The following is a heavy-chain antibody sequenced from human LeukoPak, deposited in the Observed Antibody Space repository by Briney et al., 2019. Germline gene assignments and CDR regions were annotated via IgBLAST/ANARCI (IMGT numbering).Heavy chain of an antibody. D-gene: IGHD2-2*01. CDR1: GYTFTSYD. CDR3: ARASSTSCSFKVTKCSYYYYYYMDV. V-gene: IGHV1-8*01. Sequence: ASVKVSCKASGYTFTSYDINWVRQATGQGLEWMGWMNPNSGNTGYAQKFQARVTMTRNTSISTAYMELSSLRSEDTAVYYCARASSTSCSFKVTKCSYYYYYYMDVWGKGTTVTVSS. CDR2: MNPNSGNT. J-gene: IGHJ6*03.